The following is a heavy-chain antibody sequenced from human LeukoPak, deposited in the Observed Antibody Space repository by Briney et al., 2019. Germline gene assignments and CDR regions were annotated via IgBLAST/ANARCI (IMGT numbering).Heavy chain of an antibody. J-gene: IGHJ4*02. CDR3: ARVDSSGYYSPPFDY. D-gene: IGHD3-22*01. V-gene: IGHV4-34*01. CDR1: GGSFSGYY. Sequence: PSETLSLTCAVYGGSFSGYYWSWIRQPPGKGLEWIGEINHSGSTNYNPSLKSRVTISVDTSKNQFSLKLSSVTAADTAVYYRARVDSSGYYSPPFDYWGQGTLVTVSS. CDR2: INHSGST.